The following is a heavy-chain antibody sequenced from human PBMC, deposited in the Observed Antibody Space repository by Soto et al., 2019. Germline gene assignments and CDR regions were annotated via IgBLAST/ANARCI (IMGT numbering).Heavy chain of an antibody. J-gene: IGHJ4*02. CDR1: GLSLSSSGMS. Sequence: SRPTLVNPTQTLTLTCTFSGLSLSSSGMSVSCIRQPPGKALEWLALIDWDDDKYYSTSLKTRLTISKDTSKNQVVLTMTNMDPVDTATYYCARNTIDSSGYYFDYWGQGTLVTVSS. CDR2: IDWDDDK. D-gene: IGHD3-22*01. V-gene: IGHV2-70*01. CDR3: ARNTIDSSGYYFDY.